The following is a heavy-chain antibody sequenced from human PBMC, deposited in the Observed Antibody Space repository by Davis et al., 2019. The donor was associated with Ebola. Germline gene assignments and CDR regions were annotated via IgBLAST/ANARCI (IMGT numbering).Heavy chain of an antibody. CDR2: INWNGGST. Sequence: GESLKISCAASGFTFDDYGMSWVRQAPGKGLEWVSGINWNGGSTGYADSVKGRFTISRDNAKNSLYLQMNSLRAEDTALYHCARAKMVRGVHWFDPWGQGTLVTVSS. J-gene: IGHJ5*02. V-gene: IGHV3-20*01. CDR1: GFTFDDYG. CDR3: ARAKMVRGVHWFDP. D-gene: IGHD3-10*01.